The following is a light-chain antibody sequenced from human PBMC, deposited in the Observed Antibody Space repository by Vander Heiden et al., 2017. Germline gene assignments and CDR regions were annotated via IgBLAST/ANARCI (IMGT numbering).Light chain of an antibody. V-gene: IGKV3-20*01. CDR2: GAS. Sequence: QSPGTLIYGASSRATGIPDRFSGSGSGTDFTLTISRLEPEDFAVYYCQQYGSELRLLTFGGGTKVEIK. J-gene: IGKJ4*01. CDR3: QQYGSELRLLT.